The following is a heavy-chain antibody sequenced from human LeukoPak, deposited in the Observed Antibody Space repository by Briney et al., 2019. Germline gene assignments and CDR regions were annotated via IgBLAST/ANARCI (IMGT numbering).Heavy chain of an antibody. CDR3: AKDGPLGHYYYYYYMDV. D-gene: IGHD3-16*01. CDR2: IRYDGSNK. V-gene: IGHV3-30*02. Sequence: PGGSLRLSCAASGFTFSSYGMHWVRQAPGKGLEWVAFIRYDGSNKYYADSVKGRFTISRDNSKNTLYLQMNSLRAEDTAVYYCAKDGPLGHYYYYYYMDVWGKGTTVTVSS. J-gene: IGHJ6*03. CDR1: GFTFSSYG.